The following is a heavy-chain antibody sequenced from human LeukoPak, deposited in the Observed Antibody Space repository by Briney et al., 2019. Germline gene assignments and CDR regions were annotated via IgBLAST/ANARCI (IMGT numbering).Heavy chain of an antibody. CDR3: AKEGDYSAFAFDQ. Sequence: RTGGSLRLSCAASGFTFSSHAMNWVRQAPGKGLEWVSSISGSGGATYHADSVKGRFTISRDNSKNTLYLQMTSLRAEDTAVYFCAKEGDYSAFAFDQWGQGALVTVPS. CDR2: ISGSGGAT. CDR1: GFTFSSHA. V-gene: IGHV3-23*01. J-gene: IGHJ4*02. D-gene: IGHD4-11*01.